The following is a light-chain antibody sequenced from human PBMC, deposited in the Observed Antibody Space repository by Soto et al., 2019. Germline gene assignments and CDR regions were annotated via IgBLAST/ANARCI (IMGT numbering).Light chain of an antibody. CDR3: CSYAGRYTYV. V-gene: IGLV2-11*01. Sequence: QSALTQPRSVSGSPGQSVTISCTGTSSDVGGYNYVSWYQQDPGKAPKLMIYDVSKRPSGVPDRFSGSKSGKTASLTISGLQAEDEADYYCCSYAGRYTYVFGTGTKLTV. CDR2: DVS. J-gene: IGLJ1*01. CDR1: SSDVGGYNY.